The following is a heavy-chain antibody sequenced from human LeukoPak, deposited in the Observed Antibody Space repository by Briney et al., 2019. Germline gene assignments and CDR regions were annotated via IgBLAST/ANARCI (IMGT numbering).Heavy chain of an antibody. CDR3: ARRAYYYDTSGYFDY. J-gene: IGHJ4*02. D-gene: IGHD3-22*01. CDR2: IYYSGST. V-gene: IGHV4-39*01. Sequence: SETLSLTCTVSGGSISTRSYYWGWIRRPPGKGLEWIGSIYYSGSTYYNPSLKSRVTISVDTSKNQFSLKLSSVTAADTAVYYCARRAYYYDTSGYFDYWGQGTLVTVSS. CDR1: GGSISTRSYY.